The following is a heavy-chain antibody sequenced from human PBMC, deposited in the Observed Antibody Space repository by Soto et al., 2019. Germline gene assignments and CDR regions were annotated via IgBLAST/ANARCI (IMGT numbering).Heavy chain of an antibody. CDR2: ISGSGGST. CDR1: GFTFSCYA. V-gene: IGHV3-23*01. Sequence: WGSLVICWVSSGFTFSCYAMSWVRQAPGKGLEWVSAISGSGGSTYYADSVKGRFTISRDNSKNTLYLQMNSLRAEDTAVYYCAKDSALLTAPVGYWGQGTLVTVSS. CDR3: AKDSALLTAPVGY. J-gene: IGHJ4*02.